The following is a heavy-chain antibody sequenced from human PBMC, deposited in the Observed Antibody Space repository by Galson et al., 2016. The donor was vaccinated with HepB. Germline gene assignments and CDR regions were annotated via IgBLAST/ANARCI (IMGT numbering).Heavy chain of an antibody. J-gene: IGHJ4*01. Sequence: CAISGDSVSSNSAAWNWIRQSPSRGLEWLGRTYYRSKWYNDYAVSVKSRITINPDTSKNQFSLQLNSVTPEDTAVYYCARTNSETYGGGNFDYWGQGTLATVSS. V-gene: IGHV6-1*01. CDR1: GDSVSSNSAA. CDR3: ARTNSETYGGGNFDY. D-gene: IGHD1-26*01. CDR2: TYYRSKWYN.